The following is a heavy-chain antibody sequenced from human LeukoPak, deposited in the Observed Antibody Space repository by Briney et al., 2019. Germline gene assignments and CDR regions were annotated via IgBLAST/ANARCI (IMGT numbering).Heavy chain of an antibody. Sequence: GGSLRLSCAASGFTFSIYAMSWVRQAPGKGLEWVSAISGSGGSTYYADSVKGRFTISRDNSKNTLYLQMNSLRAEDTAVYYCANLYGDYVLHYSDYWGQGTLVTVSP. CDR2: ISGSGGST. CDR1: GFTFSIYA. D-gene: IGHD4-17*01. CDR3: ANLYGDYVLHYSDY. J-gene: IGHJ4*02. V-gene: IGHV3-23*01.